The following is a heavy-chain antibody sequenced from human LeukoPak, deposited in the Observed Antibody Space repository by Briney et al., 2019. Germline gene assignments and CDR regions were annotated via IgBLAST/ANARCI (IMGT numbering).Heavy chain of an antibody. Sequence: ASVKVSCKASGYTFTGYYMHWVRQAPGQGLEWMGWINPKSGGTNYAQKFQGRVTMTRDTSISTAYMELSRLRSDDTAVYYCARDLGYYGSVNYYNEAFDYCGQGTLVTVSS. J-gene: IGHJ4*02. CDR1: GYTFTGYY. CDR3: ARDLGYYGSVNYYNEAFDY. V-gene: IGHV1-2*02. D-gene: IGHD3-10*01. CDR2: INPKSGGT.